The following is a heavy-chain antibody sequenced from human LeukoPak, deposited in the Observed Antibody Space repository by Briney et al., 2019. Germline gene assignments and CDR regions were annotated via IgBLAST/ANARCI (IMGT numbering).Heavy chain of an antibody. D-gene: IGHD2-2*01. CDR3: ATDIVVVPAATAHGY. J-gene: IGHJ4*02. V-gene: IGHV3-21*01. Sequence: GGSLRLSCAASGFTFSSYSMNWVRQAPGKGLEWVSSISSSSSYIYYADSVKGRFTISRDNAKNSLYLQMNSLRAEDTAVYYCATDIVVVPAATAHGYWGQGTLVTVSS. CDR1: GFTFSSYS. CDR2: ISSSSSYI.